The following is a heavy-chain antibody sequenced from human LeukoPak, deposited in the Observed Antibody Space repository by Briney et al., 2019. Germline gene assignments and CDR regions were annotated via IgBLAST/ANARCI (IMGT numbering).Heavy chain of an antibody. J-gene: IGHJ5*02. Sequence: SETLSLTCTVSGGSISSYYWSWIRQPPGKGLEWIGYIYYSGSTNYNPSLKSRVTISVDTSKSQFSLKLSSVTAADTAVYYCAGTPLGYCSSTSCLRVWFDPWGQGTLVTVSS. CDR3: AGTPLGYCSSTSCLRVWFDP. V-gene: IGHV4-59*01. CDR1: GGSISSYY. CDR2: IYYSGST. D-gene: IGHD2-2*01.